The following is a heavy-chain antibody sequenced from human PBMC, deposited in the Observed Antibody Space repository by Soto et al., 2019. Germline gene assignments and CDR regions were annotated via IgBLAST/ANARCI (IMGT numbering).Heavy chain of an antibody. CDR3: AGVVKTLRYYYDSIDHPFSFDY. V-gene: IGHV4-30-4*01. CDR2: IYYSGST. CDR1: GGSISTGDYY. Sequence: PSETLSLTCTVSGGSISTGDYYWSWIRQPPGKGLQWIGYIYYSGSTHYTPSLKMRVTISVYTSNNQFSLKLNSVTAADPAVYYCAGVVKTLRYYYDSIDHPFSFDYWGQGDLVTVSS. D-gene: IGHD3-22*01. J-gene: IGHJ4*02.